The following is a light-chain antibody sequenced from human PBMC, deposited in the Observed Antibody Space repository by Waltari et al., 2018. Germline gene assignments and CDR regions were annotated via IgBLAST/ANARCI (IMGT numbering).Light chain of an antibody. CDR2: DVS. V-gene: IGLV2-14*03. CDR1: SSDIGNYNF. Sequence: QSALTQPASVSGSPGQSIPISCTGTSSDIGNYNFVSWYQQHPVKAPKLIIYDVSNRPAGVSNRFSGSWSGNTASLTSSGLQAEDEADYYCNSYTTGSTLTVIFGGGTKLTVL. J-gene: IGLJ2*01. CDR3: NSYTTGSTLTVI.